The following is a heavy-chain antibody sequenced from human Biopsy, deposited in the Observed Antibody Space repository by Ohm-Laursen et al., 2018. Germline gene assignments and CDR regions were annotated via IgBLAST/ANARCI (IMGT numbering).Heavy chain of an antibody. J-gene: IGHJ3*02. D-gene: IGHD2-15*01. Sequence: SLRLSCAASGFIFDDYAMHWVRQAPGKGLEWVSGISWNSVGIGYADSVKGRFTISRDNAKNFLYLEMNNLRPEDTALYYCAKIHCSGGSCYPNAFDMWGHGTRLTVS. CDR1: GFIFDDYA. CDR3: AKIHCSGGSCYPNAFDM. CDR2: ISWNSVGI. V-gene: IGHV3-9*01.